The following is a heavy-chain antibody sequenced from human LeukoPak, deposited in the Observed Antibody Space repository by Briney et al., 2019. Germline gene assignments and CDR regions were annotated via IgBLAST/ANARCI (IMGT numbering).Heavy chain of an antibody. CDR3: ATPADMVREAKGGFDY. J-gene: IGHJ4*02. CDR2: IKQDGSEK. D-gene: IGHD3-10*01. Sequence: GGSLRLSRAASGFTFSSYWMSWVRQAPGKGLEWVANIKQDGSEKFYVDSVKGRFTISRDNAKNSLYLQMNSLRAEDTAVYYCATPADMVREAKGGFDYWGQGTLVTVSS. CDR1: GFTFSSYW. V-gene: IGHV3-7*03.